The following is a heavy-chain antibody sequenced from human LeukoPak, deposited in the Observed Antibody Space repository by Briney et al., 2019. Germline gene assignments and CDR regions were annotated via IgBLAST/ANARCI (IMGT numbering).Heavy chain of an antibody. V-gene: IGHV1-8*01. CDR2: MNPNSGNT. CDR1: GYTFTSYD. CDR3: ARGRPPGGIVVVPAASGDYDY. J-gene: IGHJ4*02. Sequence: ASVKVSCKASGYTFTSYDINWVRQATGQGLGRMGWMNPNSGNTGYAQKFQGRVTMTRNTSISTAYMELSSLRSEDTAVYYCARGRPPGGIVVVPAASGDYDYWGQGTLVTVSS. D-gene: IGHD2-2*01.